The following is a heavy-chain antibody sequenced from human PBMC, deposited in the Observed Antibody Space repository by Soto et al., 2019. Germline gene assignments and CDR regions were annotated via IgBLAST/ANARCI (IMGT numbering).Heavy chain of an antibody. CDR1: GFTFNSYA. V-gene: IGHV3-30*04. D-gene: IGHD1-1*01. CDR3: ARXIERIRGPHHNSVGPGH. J-gene: IGHJ4*02. CDR2: ISFNGIDT. Sequence: GGSLRLSCAASGFTFNSYAMHWVRQAPGQGLEWVAVISFNGIDTYYADSVKGRVTISRDNSRNTVFLQMTSLRTEDTAVFYCARXIERIRGPHHNSVGPGHWGRGTLVTVSS.